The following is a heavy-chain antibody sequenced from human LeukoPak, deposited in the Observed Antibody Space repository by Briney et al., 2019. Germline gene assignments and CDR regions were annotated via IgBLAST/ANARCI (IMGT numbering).Heavy chain of an antibody. J-gene: IGHJ4*02. CDR3: ARELGQLLGEAYFDY. V-gene: IGHV1-8*01. CDR2: MNPNSGNT. CDR1: GYTFTSYD. D-gene: IGHD2-2*01. Sequence: ASVKVSCKASGYTFTSYDINWVRQATGQGLEWMGWMNPNSGNTGYAQKFQGRVTMTRNISIGTACMELSSLRSEDTAVNYCARELGQLLGEAYFDYWGQGTLVTVSS.